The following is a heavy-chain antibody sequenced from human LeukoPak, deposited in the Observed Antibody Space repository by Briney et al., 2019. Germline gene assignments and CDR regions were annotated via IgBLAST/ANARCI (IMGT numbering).Heavy chain of an antibody. CDR3: ALAEQLTMTTVVQNWFDP. CDR1: GGTFSSYG. Sequence: GASVKVSCKASGGTFSSYGISWVRQAPGQGLEWMGGIIPIFGTANYAQKFQGRVTITTDESTSTAYMELSSLRSEDTAVYYCALAEQLTMTTVVQNWFDPWGQGTLVTVSS. D-gene: IGHD4-23*01. CDR2: IIPIFGTA. J-gene: IGHJ5*02. V-gene: IGHV1-69*05.